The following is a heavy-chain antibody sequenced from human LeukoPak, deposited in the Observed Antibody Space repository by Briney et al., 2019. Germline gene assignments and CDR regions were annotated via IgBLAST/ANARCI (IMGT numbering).Heavy chain of an antibody. CDR2: ISGSGGST. J-gene: IGHJ5*02. D-gene: IGHD6-19*01. CDR3: AKDREYSSGWYR. Sequence: GGSLRLSCAASGFTFSSYDMSWVRQAPGKGLEWVSAISGSGGSTYYADSVKGRFTISRDNSKNTLYLQMNSLRAEDTAVYYCAKDREYSSGWYRWGQGTLVTVSS. V-gene: IGHV3-23*01. CDR1: GFTFSSYD.